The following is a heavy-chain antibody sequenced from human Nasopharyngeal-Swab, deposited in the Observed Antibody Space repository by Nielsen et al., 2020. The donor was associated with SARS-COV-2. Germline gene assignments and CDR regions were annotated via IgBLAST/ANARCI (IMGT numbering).Heavy chain of an antibody. CDR3: AKDRGDYDYSWGGYRGGFDY. CDR2: ISGSGGGT. V-gene: IGHV3-23*01. D-gene: IGHD3-16*02. Sequence: VRQAPGKGPEWVSTISGSGGGTYYADSVKGRFTISRDNSKNTLYLQMNSLRAEDTAVYYCAKDRGDYDYSWGGYRGGFDYWGQGTLVTVSS. J-gene: IGHJ4*02.